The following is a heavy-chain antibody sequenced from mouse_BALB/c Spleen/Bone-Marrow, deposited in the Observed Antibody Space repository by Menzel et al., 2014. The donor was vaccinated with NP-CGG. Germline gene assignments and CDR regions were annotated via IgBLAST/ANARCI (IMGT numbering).Heavy chain of an antibody. D-gene: IGHD2-3*01. CDR1: GDSITSGY. CDR2: ISYSGNT. J-gene: IGHJ2*01. V-gene: IGHV3-8*02. Sequence: EVKVVESGTSLVKPSQTLSLPCSVTGDSITSGYWNWIRKFPGNKLEYMGYISYSGNTYYNPSLKSRISITRDTSKNQYYLQLNSVTTEDTATYYCATYDGYCFDYWGQGTTLTVSS. CDR3: ATYDGYCFDY.